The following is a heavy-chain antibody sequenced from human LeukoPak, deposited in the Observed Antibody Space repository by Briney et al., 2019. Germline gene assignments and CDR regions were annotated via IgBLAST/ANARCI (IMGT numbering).Heavy chain of an antibody. CDR3: ARLGRPRSP. D-gene: IGHD6-6*01. CDR2: INHSGST. V-gene: IGHV4-34*01. Sequence: SETLSLTCAVYGGSFSGYYWSWIRQPPGKGLEWIGEINHSGSTNYNPSLKSRVAISVDTSKNQFSLKLSSVTAADTAVYYCARLGRPRSPWGQGTLVTVSS. J-gene: IGHJ5*02. CDR1: GGSFSGYY.